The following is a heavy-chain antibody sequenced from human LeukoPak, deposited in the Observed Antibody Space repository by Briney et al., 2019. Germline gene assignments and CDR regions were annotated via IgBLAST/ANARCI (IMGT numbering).Heavy chain of an antibody. J-gene: IGHJ3*02. CDR1: GFTFSSYG. CDR2: IWYDGSNK. D-gene: IGHD3-22*01. CDR3: AGHRRRRSKWLLLRPAHDAFDI. V-gene: IGHV3-33*01. Sequence: AGGSLRLSCAASGFTFSSYGMHWVRQAPGKGLEWVAVIWYDGSNKYYADSVKGRFTISRDNSKNTLYLQMNSLRAEDTAVYYCAGHRRRRSKWLLLRPAHDAFDIWGQGTMVTVSS.